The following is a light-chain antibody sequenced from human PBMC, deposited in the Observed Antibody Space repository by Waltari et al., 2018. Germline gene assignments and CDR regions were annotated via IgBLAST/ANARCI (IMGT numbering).Light chain of an antibody. J-gene: IGLJ2*01. Sequence: WFQQKPGQAPVLVIDKDTERPSGIPERISGSSSGTTVTLTISGAQVEDEADYYCYSAADSNLRVFGGGTRLTVL. CDR2: KDT. V-gene: IGLV3-27*01. CDR3: YSAADSNLRV.